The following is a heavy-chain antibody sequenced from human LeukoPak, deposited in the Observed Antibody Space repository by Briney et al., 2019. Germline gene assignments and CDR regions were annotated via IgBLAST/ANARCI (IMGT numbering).Heavy chain of an antibody. CDR3: ARILRRKVGAGYSSGWYQYYFDY. D-gene: IGHD6-19*01. CDR2: MNPNSGNT. CDR1: GYTFTNYD. V-gene: IGHV1-8*03. J-gene: IGHJ4*02. Sequence: GASVTVSCKASGYTFTNYDINWVRQATGQGLEWMGWMNPNSGNTGYAQKFQGRVTIFRNTSISTAYMELSSLRSEDTAVYHCARILRRKVGAGYSSGWYQYYFDYWGQGTLVTVSS.